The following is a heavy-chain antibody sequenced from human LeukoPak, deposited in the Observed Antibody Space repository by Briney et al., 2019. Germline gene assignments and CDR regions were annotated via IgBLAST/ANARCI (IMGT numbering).Heavy chain of an antibody. V-gene: IGHV3-9*01. CDR2: ISWNSGNI. D-gene: IGHD6-19*01. Sequence: GGSLRLSCAASGFTFDDYGMHWDRQPPGKGLEWVSGISWNSGNIGYADSVKGRFTISRDNAKNSLYLQMDILKPEDTAFYYCAKVDGYNSGWYDSWGQGTLVTVSS. CDR1: GFTFDDYG. J-gene: IGHJ5*01. CDR3: AKVDGYNSGWYDS.